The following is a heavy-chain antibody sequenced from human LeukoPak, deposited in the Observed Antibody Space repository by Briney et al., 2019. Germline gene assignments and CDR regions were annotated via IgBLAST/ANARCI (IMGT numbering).Heavy chain of an antibody. CDR2: IYYSGST. CDR1: GDSISIYY. Sequence: SETLSLTCAVSGDSISIYYWSWIRQPPGKGLEWIGYIYYSGSTTYNPSLRSRVTISLDTSKNQFSLKLNSVTAADTAVYYCARRHSNSYWYFDLWGRGTLVTVSS. D-gene: IGHD6-6*01. V-gene: IGHV4-59*08. CDR3: ARRHSNSYWYFDL. J-gene: IGHJ2*01.